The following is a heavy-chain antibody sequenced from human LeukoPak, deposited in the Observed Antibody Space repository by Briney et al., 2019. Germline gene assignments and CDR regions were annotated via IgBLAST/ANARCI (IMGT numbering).Heavy chain of an antibody. J-gene: IGHJ4*02. D-gene: IGHD4-17*01. CDR3: ARDNVTVTTPDY. V-gene: IGHV1-69*04. CDR2: IIPTLGIA. CDR1: GYTFTGYY. Sequence: GASVKVSCKASGYTFTGYYMHWVRQAPGQGLEWMGRIIPTLGIANYAQKFQGRVTITADKSTSTAYMELSSLRSEDTAVYYCARDNVTVTTPDYWGQGTLVTVSS.